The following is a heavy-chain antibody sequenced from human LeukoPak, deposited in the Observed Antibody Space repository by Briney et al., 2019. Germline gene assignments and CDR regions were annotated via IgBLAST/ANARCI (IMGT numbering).Heavy chain of an antibody. V-gene: IGHV3-7*03. CDR1: GFTLSNHW. CDR2: VNRDGSET. J-gene: IGHJ6*02. CDR3: VRNNAMDV. D-gene: IGHD2-8*01. Sequence: GGSLRLSCAASGFTLSNHWMTWVRQVPGRGPEWVANVNRDGSETYYLDSVKGRFTVSRDNAKNSLYLQMNSLRAEDTALYYCVRNNAMDVWGQGTTVIVSS.